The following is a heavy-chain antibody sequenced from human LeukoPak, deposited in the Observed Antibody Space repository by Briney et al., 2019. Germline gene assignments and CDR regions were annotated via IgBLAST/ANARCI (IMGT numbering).Heavy chain of an antibody. CDR3: ARARGSSSRRYYYYYMDV. D-gene: IGHD6-6*01. J-gene: IGHJ6*03. CDR1: GGSFSGYY. V-gene: IGHV4-34*01. Sequence: SETLSLTCAVYGGSFSGYYWSWIRQPPGKGLEWIGEINHSGSTNYNPSLKSRVTISVDTSKNQFSLKLSSVTAADTAVYYCARARGSSSRRYYYYYMDVWGKGTTVTVSS. CDR2: INHSGST.